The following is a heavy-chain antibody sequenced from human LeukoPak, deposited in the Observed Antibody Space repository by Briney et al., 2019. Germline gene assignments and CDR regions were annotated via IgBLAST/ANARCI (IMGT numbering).Heavy chain of an antibody. CDR2: IKEDGSEK. J-gene: IGHJ4*02. CDR1: GFIFRSYC. D-gene: IGHD7-27*01. CDR3: VRNWGYFAY. Sequence: GGSLRLSCAASGFIFRSYCMNWVRQAPGKGLEWVANIKEDGSEKYYVDSVKGRFTISRDNAKTSLYLQMNSLRGEDTAVYYCVRNWGYFAYWGQGTLVTVSS. V-gene: IGHV3-7*05.